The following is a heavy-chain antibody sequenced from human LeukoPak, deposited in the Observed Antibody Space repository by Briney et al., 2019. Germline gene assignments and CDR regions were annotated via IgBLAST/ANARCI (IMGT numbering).Heavy chain of an antibody. Sequence: GGSLKISCKGSGYSFTSYWIGWVRQMPGKGLEWMGIIYPGDSDTRYSPSFQGQVTISADKSISTAYLQWSSLKASDTAMYYCARYSSWYNDRLEYYFDYWGQGTLVTVSS. CDR3: ARYSSWYNDRLEYYFDY. J-gene: IGHJ4*02. V-gene: IGHV5-51*01. CDR1: GYSFTSYW. D-gene: IGHD6-13*01. CDR2: IYPGDSDT.